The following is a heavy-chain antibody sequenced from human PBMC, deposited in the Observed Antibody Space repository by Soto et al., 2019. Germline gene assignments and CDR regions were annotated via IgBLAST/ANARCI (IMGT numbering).Heavy chain of an antibody. D-gene: IGHD3-3*01. CDR1: GFTFSSYG. Sequence: GGSLRLSCAASGFTFSSYGMHWVRQAPGKGLEWVAVIWYDGSNKYYADSVKGRFTISRDNSKNTLYLQMSSLRAEDTAVYYCARDFHAFWSSSSYYYGMDVWGQGTTVTVSS. J-gene: IGHJ6*02. CDR3: ARDFHAFWSSSSYYYGMDV. CDR2: IWYDGSNK. V-gene: IGHV3-33*01.